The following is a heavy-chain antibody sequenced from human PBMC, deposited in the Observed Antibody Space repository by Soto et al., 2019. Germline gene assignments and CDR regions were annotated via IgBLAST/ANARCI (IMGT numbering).Heavy chain of an antibody. CDR1: GWSIHSCSFY. Sequence: SGTPSLPCTVSGWSIHSCSFYWGWVRPAPGEGVGGVGGIYYSGSTYYNPSLKSRVTISVDTSKNQFSLKLSSVTAADTAVYYCARHGVKGGYCSGGSCYSDYYYYMDVWGKGTTVTVSS. D-gene: IGHD2-15*01. CDR3: ARHGVKGGYCSGGSCYSDYYYYMDV. CDR2: IYYSGST. V-gene: IGHV4-39*01. J-gene: IGHJ6*03.